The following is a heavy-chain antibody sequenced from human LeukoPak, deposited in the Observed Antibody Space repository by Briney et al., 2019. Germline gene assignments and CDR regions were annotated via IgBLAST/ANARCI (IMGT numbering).Heavy chain of an antibody. CDR3: ANNMTTVTAFDY. CDR2: IRGSGGST. V-gene: IGHV3-23*01. D-gene: IGHD4-17*01. CDR1: GFTFSSYA. Sequence: GGSLRLSCAASGFTFSSYAMSWVRQAPGKGLEWVSTIRGSGGSTYYADSVKGRFTFSRDNSKNTLYLQMNSLRADDTAVYYYANNMTTVTAFDYWGQGTLVTVSS. J-gene: IGHJ4*02.